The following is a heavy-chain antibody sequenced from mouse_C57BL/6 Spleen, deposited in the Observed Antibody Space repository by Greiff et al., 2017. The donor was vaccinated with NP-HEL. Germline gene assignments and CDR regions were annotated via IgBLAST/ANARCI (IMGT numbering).Heavy chain of an antibody. D-gene: IGHD1-1*01. J-gene: IGHJ2*01. V-gene: IGHV1-54*01. Sequence: VQLQQSGAELVRPGTSVKVSCKASGYAFTNYLIEWVKQRPGQGLEWIGVINPGSGGTNYNEKFKGKATLTADKSSSTAYMQLSSLTSEDSAVYFCARSVYGSSPDYWGQGTTLTVSS. CDR3: ARSVYGSSPDY. CDR1: GYAFTNYL. CDR2: INPGSGGT.